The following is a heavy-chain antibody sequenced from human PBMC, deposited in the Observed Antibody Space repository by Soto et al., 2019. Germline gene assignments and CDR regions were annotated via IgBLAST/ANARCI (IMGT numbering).Heavy chain of an antibody. CDR1: GYTFTSYG. Sequence: QVQLVQSGAEVKKPGASVKVSCKASGYTFTSYGISWVRQAPGQGLEWMGWISVYNGNTNYAQKLQGRVTMTTDTTTSTAYMEVRSLRSDDTAVYYCARDAPYSGSYYGADWWGQGTLVTVAS. CDR3: ARDAPYSGSYYGADW. CDR2: ISVYNGNT. V-gene: IGHV1-18*01. J-gene: IGHJ4*02. D-gene: IGHD1-26*01.